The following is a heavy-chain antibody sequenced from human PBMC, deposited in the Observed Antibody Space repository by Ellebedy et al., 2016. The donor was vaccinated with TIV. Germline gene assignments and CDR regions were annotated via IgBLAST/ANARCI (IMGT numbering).Heavy chain of an antibody. CDR1: GFTFSNYA. CDR3: ARAPEGIVILSPDY. Sequence: GGSLRLSCAASGFTFSNYAFYWVRQAPDKGLEWVAVISYDGSEKYYADSVKGRLTISRDKSKDTVYLQMSSLRSEDTAVYFCARAPEGIVILSPDYWGQGTLVTVSS. V-gene: IGHV3-30-3*01. CDR2: ISYDGSEK. D-gene: IGHD2/OR15-2a*01. J-gene: IGHJ4*02.